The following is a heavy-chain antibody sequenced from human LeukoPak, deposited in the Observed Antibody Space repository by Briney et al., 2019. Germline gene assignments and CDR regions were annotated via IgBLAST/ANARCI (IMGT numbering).Heavy chain of an antibody. V-gene: IGHV4-34*01. CDR3: ARGRVIRYCSSTSCSKLLDY. D-gene: IGHD2-2*01. CDR1: DGSFSGYY. Sequence: SETLSLTCAVYDGSFSGYYWSWIRQPPGKGLEWIGEINHSGSTNYNPSLKSRVTISVDTSKNQFSLKLSSVTAADTAVYYCARGRVIRYCSSTSCSKLLDYWGQGTLVTVSS. CDR2: INHSGST. J-gene: IGHJ4*02.